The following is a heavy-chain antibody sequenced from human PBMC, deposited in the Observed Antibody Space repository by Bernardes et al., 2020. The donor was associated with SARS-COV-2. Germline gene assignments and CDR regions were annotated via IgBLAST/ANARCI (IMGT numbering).Heavy chain of an antibody. CDR3: ARVIGPAAGTYYYYAMDV. J-gene: IGHJ6*02. CDR1: GFTFSTFT. V-gene: IGHV3-33*08. D-gene: IGHD6-13*01. Sequence: SLRLSCAASGFTFSTFTMKWVRQAPGKGLEWVAVIWYDGSNKFYADSVKGRFTISRDNSKNTLYLQMNSLRAEDTAVYYCARVIGPAAGTYYYYAMDVWGQGTTVTVSS. CDR2: IWYDGSNK.